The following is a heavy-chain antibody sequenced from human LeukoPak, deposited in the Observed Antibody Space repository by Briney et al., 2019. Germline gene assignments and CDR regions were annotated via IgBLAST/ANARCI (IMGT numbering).Heavy chain of an antibody. CDR1: GFTFSDYY. CDR2: ISSSGSTI. CDR3: ASSIGRWELLGYNWFDP. J-gene: IGHJ5*02. D-gene: IGHD1-26*01. Sequence: PGGSLRLSCAASGFTFSDYYMSWIRQAPGKGLEWVSYISSSGSTIYYADSVKGRFTISRDNAKNTLYLQMNSLRAEDTAVYYCASSIGRWELLGYNWFDPWGQGTLVTVSS. V-gene: IGHV3-11*04.